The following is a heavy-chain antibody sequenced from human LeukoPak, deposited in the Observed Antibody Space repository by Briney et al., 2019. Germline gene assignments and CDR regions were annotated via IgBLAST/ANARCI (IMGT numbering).Heavy chain of an antibody. D-gene: IGHD2-2*01. CDR1: GGSISSHY. CDR2: IYYSGST. CDR3: ARGYCSSTSCYYPPPNWFDP. J-gene: IGHJ5*02. Sequence: SETLSLTCTVSGGSISSHYWSWIRQPPGKGLEWIGCIYYSGSTNYNPSLKSRVTISVDTSKNQFSLKLSSVTAADTAVYYCARGYCSSTSCYYPPPNWFDPWGQGTLVTVSS. V-gene: IGHV4-59*11.